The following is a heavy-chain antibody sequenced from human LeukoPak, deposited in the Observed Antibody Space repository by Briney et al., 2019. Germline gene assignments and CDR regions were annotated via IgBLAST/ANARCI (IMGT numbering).Heavy chain of an antibody. V-gene: IGHV3-48*03. Sequence: GVSLRLSCAVSGFTFSSYEMIWVRHAPGKGLVWGSYISRSGSSIYYADSVKGRFTISRDNAKNSLYLQMNSLRAEDTAVYYCARDASRTWESRPFDYWGQGTLVTVSS. J-gene: IGHJ4*02. CDR3: ARDASRTWESRPFDY. CDR2: ISRSGSSI. D-gene: IGHD1-26*01. CDR1: GFTFSSYE.